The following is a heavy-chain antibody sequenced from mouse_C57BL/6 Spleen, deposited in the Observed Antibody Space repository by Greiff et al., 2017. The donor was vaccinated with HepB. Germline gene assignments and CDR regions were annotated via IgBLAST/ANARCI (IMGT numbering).Heavy chain of an antibody. V-gene: IGHV5-17*01. J-gene: IGHJ3*01. CDR3: ARPYYYGSEWFAY. Sequence: DVKLVESGGGLVKPGGSLKLSCAASGFTFSDYGMHWVRQAPEKGLEWVAYISSGSSTIYYADTVKGRFTISRDNAKNTLFLQMTSLRSEDTAMYYCARPYYYGSEWFAYGGQGTLVTVSA. CDR1: GFTFSDYG. CDR2: ISSGSSTI. D-gene: IGHD1-1*01.